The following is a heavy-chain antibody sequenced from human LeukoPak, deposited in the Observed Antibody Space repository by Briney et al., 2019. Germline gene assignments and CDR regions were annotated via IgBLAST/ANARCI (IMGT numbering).Heavy chain of an antibody. CDR2: IYYSGST. D-gene: IGHD3-10*01. Sequence: SETLSLTCTVSGASISSSSYYWGWIRQPPGKGLGWIGSIYYSGSTNYNPSLKSRVTISVDTSKNQFSLKLSSVTAADTAVYYCARGAVGYYGSGSYFDYYYYMDVWGKGTTVTISS. CDR3: ARGAVGYYGSGSYFDYYYYMDV. V-gene: IGHV4-39*07. J-gene: IGHJ6*03. CDR1: GASISSSSYY.